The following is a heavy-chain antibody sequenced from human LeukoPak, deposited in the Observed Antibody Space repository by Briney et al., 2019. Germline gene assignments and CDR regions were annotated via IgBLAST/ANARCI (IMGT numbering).Heavy chain of an antibody. J-gene: IGHJ4*02. D-gene: IGHD3-3*01. CDR3: AKDREWLLWQYYFDY. CDR1: GFTFSSYW. CDR2: IKQDGSEK. Sequence: GGSLRLSCAASGFTFSSYWMSWVRQAPGKGLEWVANIKQDGSEKYYVDSVKGRFTISRDNSKNTLYLQMNSLRAEDTAVYYCAKDREWLLWQYYFDYWGQGTLVTVSS. V-gene: IGHV3-7*01.